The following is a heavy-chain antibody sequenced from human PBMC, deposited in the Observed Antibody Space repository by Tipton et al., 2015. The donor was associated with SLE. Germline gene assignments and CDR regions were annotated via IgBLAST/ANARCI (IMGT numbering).Heavy chain of an antibody. D-gene: IGHD3-10*01. CDR3: ARISGSYGHEIDN. CDR1: GGSMTSYY. Sequence: LRLSCSVSGGSMTSYYWSWIRQPPGKGLEWIGYIYYSGSTNYNPSLKSRVTISVDTSKNQFSLKVKSVTAADPAVYCCARISGSYGHEIDNWGQGTLVTVSS. V-gene: IGHV4-59*01. J-gene: IGHJ4*02. CDR2: IYYSGST.